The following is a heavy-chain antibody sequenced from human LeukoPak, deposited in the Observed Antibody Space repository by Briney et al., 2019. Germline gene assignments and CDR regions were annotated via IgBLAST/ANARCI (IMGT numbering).Heavy chain of an antibody. D-gene: IGHD2-2*01. V-gene: IGHV4-59*08. CDR1: GGSISSYY. CDR2: VYYSGST. J-gene: IGHJ6*02. Sequence: PSETLSLTCTVSGGSISSYYWSWIRQPPGKGLEWIGYVYYSGSTNYNPSLKSRVTISVDTSKNQFSLKLTSMSAADTAVYYCAGVPSDYYFGMDVWGQGTTVSVSS. CDR3: AGVPSDYYFGMDV.